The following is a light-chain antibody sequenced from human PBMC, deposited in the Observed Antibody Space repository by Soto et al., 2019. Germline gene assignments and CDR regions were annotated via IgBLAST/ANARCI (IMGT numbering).Light chain of an antibody. CDR2: GAS. J-gene: IGKJ4*01. V-gene: IGKV1-39*01. Sequence: DIQMTQSPSSLSASVGDRVTITCRASHSISNYLIWYQQKLGKAPKLLIYGASSLQSGVPSRFSGSGSGTDFTLIISSLQPEDSATYYCQESNRVPFTFGGGTKLEIK. CDR1: HSISNY. CDR3: QESNRVPFT.